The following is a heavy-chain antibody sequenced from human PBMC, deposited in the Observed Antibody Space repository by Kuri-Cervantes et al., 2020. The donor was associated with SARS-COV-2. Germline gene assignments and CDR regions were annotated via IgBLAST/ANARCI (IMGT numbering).Heavy chain of an antibody. D-gene: IGHD2-15*01. Sequence: GGSLRLSCTASGFTFSNYRMIWVRLAPGKGLEWVSVITTTETTYYPDSVRGRFTISRDNSQSTVYLQMNSLRVDDTAVYYCAKDLRQDVIWWGDIWGQGTMVTVSS. J-gene: IGHJ3*02. CDR3: AKDLRQDVIWWGDI. V-gene: IGHV3-23*01. CDR1: GFTFSNYR. CDR2: ITTTETT.